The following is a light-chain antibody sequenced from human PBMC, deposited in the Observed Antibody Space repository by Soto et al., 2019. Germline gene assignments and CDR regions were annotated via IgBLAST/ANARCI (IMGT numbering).Light chain of an antibody. V-gene: IGKV1-39*01. CDR3: QQTYSTTIT. CDR2: DAS. CDR1: QDISHY. Sequence: DIQMTQSPSTLSASIGDTVTITCQASQDISHYLNWYPQKPGKALKLLIYDASHLHPGVPSLFSGSGSGTDFTRSISSLQPEDFGTDYCQQTYSTTITFGQGTRLEIK. J-gene: IGKJ5*01.